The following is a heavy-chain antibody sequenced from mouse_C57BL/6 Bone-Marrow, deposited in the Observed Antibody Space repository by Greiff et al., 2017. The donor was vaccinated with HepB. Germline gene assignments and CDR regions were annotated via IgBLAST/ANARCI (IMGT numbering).Heavy chain of an antibody. CDR3: ARKGQLRLLYAMDY. D-gene: IGHD3-2*02. Sequence: QVQLKESGPGLVQPSQSLSITCTVSGFSLTSYGVHWVRQSPGKGLEWLGVIWSGGSTDYNAAFISRLSISKDNSKSQVFFKMNSLQADDTAIYYCARKGQLRLLYAMDYWGQGTSVTVSS. V-gene: IGHV2-2*01. J-gene: IGHJ4*01. CDR1: GFSLTSYG. CDR2: IWSGGST.